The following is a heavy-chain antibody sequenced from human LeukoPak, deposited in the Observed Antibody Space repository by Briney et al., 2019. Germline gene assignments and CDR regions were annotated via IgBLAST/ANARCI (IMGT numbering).Heavy chain of an antibody. J-gene: IGHJ5*01. CDR1: GDSISGSSYY. Sequence: SETLSLTCSVSGDSISGSSYYWAWVRQSPGKGLEWIGSITSHFQSALNSRVTISLDTSKNQFSLKLTSVTVTDTAVYYCARHPPYGAHDSWGQGILVTVSP. D-gene: IGHD4-17*01. CDR3: ARHPPYGAHDS. CDR2: ITS. V-gene: IGHV4-39*01.